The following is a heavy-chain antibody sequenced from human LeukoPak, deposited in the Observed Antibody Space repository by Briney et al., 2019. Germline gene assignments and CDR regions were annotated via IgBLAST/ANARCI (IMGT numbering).Heavy chain of an antibody. CDR2: ISGSGGST. Sequence: PGGSLRLSCAASGFTFSSYAMSWVRQAPGKGLEWVSAISGSGGSTYYADSVKGRFTISRDNSKNTLYLQMNSLRAEDTAVYYRAHIDYVDTAMENYFDYWGQGTLVTVSS. D-gene: IGHD5-18*01. CDR3: AHIDYVDTAMENYFDY. J-gene: IGHJ4*02. CDR1: GFTFSSYA. V-gene: IGHV3-23*01.